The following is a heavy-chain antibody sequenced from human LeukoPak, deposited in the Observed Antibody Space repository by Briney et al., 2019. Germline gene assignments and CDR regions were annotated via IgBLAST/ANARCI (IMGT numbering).Heavy chain of an antibody. J-gene: IGHJ5*02. D-gene: IGHD1-26*01. CDR2: IYTSGST. CDR3: ARDLKTVGATAIGWFDP. CDR1: GGSISSYY. V-gene: IGHV4-4*07. Sequence: SETLSLTCTVSGGSISSYYWRWIRQPAGKGLEWIGRIYTSGSTNYNPSLKSRVTMSVDTSKNQFSLKLSSVTAADTAVYYCARDLKTVGATAIGWFDPWGQGTLVTVSS.